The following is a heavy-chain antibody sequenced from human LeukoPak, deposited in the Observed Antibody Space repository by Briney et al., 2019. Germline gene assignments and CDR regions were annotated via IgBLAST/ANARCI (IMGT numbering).Heavy chain of an antibody. V-gene: IGHV3-74*01. CDR1: GFTFSNYW. CDR3: ARPVDCTNGVCYANWFDP. J-gene: IGHJ5*02. D-gene: IGHD2-8*01. Sequence: GGSLRLSCAASGFTFSNYWMHWVRQAPGKGLVWASRINTDGSSTSYADSVKGRFTISRDNAKNTLYLQMNSLRAEDTAVYYCARPVDCTNGVCYANWFDPWGQGTLVTVSS. CDR2: INTDGSST.